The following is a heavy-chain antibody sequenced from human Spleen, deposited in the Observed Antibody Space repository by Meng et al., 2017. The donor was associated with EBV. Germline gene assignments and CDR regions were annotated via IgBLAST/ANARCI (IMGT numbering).Heavy chain of an antibody. D-gene: IGHD3-22*01. V-gene: IGHV4-4*02. CDR1: GASMDSSDW. CDR3: ARGLGGHYPTMEY. CDR2: IHHSGTT. J-gene: IGHJ4*02. Sequence: QVHLAEAGRGLVKPSGPRSLTCAVSGASMDSSDWWTWVRQAPGKGLEWIGEIHHSGTTNYNPSLESRVTISIDKSDNQFSLKLTSVTAADTAVYYCARGLGGHYPTMEYWGQGTLVTVSS.